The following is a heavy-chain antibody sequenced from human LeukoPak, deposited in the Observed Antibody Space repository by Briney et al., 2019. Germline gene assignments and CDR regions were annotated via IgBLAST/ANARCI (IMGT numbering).Heavy chain of an antibody. J-gene: IGHJ4*02. CDR1: GGSISSYY. Sequence: IPSETLSLTCTVSGGSISSYYWSWIRQPPGKGLEWIGYIYYSGSTNYNPSLKSRVTISVDTSKNQFSLKLSSVTAADTAVYYCARAPWYYYGSGSYYNSHFDYWGQGTLVTVSS. CDR3: ARAPWYYYGSGSYYNSHFDY. CDR2: IYYSGST. D-gene: IGHD3-10*01. V-gene: IGHV4-59*01.